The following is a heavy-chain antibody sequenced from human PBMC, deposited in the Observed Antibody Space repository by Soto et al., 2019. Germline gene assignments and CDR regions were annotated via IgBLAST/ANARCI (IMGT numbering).Heavy chain of an antibody. CDR3: TAYMELGSLSSDDTAVYYCARDDCGGDCYYYADYYGMDV. CDR1: GYTFTSYG. CDR2: LSAYNGNT. D-gene: IGHD3-10*01. V-gene: IGHV1-18*01. Sequence: QVQLVQSGAEVKKPGASVKVSCKASGYTFTSYGISWVRQAPGQGLEWMGWLSAYNGNTNYAQKLQGRGSMTTYTCNTHQAQKLQGRVTMITVTARGTAYMELGSLSSDDTAVYYCARDDCGGDCYYYADYYGMDVWGQGTTVTVSS. J-gene: IGHJ6*02.